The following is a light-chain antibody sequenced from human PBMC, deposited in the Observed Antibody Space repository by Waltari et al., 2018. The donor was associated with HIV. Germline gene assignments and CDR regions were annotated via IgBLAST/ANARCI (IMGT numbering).Light chain of an antibody. CDR1: SSNIGSKY. CDR3: AAWDDSLL. V-gene: IGLV1-47*01. J-gene: IGLJ2*01. Sequence: QSVLTQPPSASGTPGQRVTISCSGSSSNIGSKYVYWYQQLPGTAPKLLIYRNNQRPSGVPDRFSGSKSGTSASLAISGLRSDDEADYYCAAWDDSLLFGGGTKLTVL. CDR2: RNN.